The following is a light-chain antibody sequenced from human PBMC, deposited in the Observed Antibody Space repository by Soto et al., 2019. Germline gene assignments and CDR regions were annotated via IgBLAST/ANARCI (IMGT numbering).Light chain of an antibody. V-gene: IGKV3-15*01. CDR2: GIS. J-gene: IGKJ2*01. Sequence: EIVMTQSPATLSVSPGERATLSCSASQSVSSNLAWYQQKPGQAPRLLIYGISTRATGIPARFSGSGSGTEFTLTISSLQSEDFAVYYCQQYNNWPPMYTFGQGTKLEIK. CDR3: QQYNNWPPMYT. CDR1: QSVSSN.